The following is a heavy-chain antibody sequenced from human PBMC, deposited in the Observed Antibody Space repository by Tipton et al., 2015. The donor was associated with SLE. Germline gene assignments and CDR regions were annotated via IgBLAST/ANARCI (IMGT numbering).Heavy chain of an antibody. J-gene: IGHJ4*02. V-gene: IGHV1-8*01. D-gene: IGHD5-12*01. CDR1: GYTFSNYD. CDR3: ARSIVATTDFDY. Sequence: QSGAEVKKPGASVKVSCKTSGYTFSNYDINWVRQATGQGLEWMGWMNPNSGDTAYAQKFQGRVTMTTDTSTSTAYMELRSLRSDDTAVYYCARSIVATTDFDYWGQGTLVTVSA. CDR2: MNPNSGDT.